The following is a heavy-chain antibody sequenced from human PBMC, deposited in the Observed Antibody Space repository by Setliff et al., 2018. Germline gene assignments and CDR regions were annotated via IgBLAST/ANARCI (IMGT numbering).Heavy chain of an antibody. J-gene: IGHJ6*03. D-gene: IGHD3-3*01. CDR3: ARGNWIFGVELPHYYYMDV. V-gene: IGHV1-69*13. CDR1: GGTFSSYA. CDR2: IIPIFGTA. Sequence: SVKVSCKASGGTFSSYAISWVRQAPGQGLEWMGGIIPIFGTANYAQKFQGRVTITADESTSTAYMELSSLRSEDTAVYYCARGNWIFGVELPHYYYMDVWGKGTTVTVSS.